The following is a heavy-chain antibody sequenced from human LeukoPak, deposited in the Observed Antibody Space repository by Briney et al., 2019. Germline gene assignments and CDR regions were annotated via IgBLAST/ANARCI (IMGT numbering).Heavy chain of an antibody. CDR1: GGSISSGGYS. V-gene: IGHV4-30-2*01. CDR3: ARGRTDDYFDY. Sequence: PSETLSLTCAVSGGSISSGGYSWSWLRQPPGTGLEWIGYIYHSGSTHYNPSLKSRVTISVDRSKNQFSLKLSSVTAADTAVYYCARGRTDDYFDYWGQGTLVTVSS. J-gene: IGHJ4*02. CDR2: IYHSGST.